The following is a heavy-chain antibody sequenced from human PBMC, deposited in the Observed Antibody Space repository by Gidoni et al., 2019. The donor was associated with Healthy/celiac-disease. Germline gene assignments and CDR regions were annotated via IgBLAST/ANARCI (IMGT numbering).Heavy chain of an antibody. CDR2: IIPIFGTA. CDR1: GVTFSSYA. J-gene: IGHJ6*02. CDR3: ALRIAARTYYYYYGMDV. V-gene: IGHV1-69*01. Sequence: QVQLVQSGAEVKKPGSSVKVSCKASGVTFSSYAISWVRQAPGQGLEWMGGIIPIFGTANYAQKFQGRVTITADESTSTAYMELSSLRSEDTAVYYCALRIAARTYYYYYGMDVWGQGTTVTVSS. D-gene: IGHD6-6*01.